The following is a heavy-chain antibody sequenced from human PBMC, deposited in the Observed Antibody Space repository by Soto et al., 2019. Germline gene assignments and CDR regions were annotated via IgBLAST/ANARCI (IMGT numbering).Heavy chain of an antibody. V-gene: IGHV4-30-2*01. CDR1: GVSISRGNYS. J-gene: IGHJ5*02. CDR2: VYHTGST. D-gene: IGHD3-22*01. CDR3: ASGGLIYDHSGYSLPNWFDP. Sequence: PSETLSLTCAVSGVSISRGNYSWSWIRQPPGKGLEWIGFVYHTGSTHYNPSLKSRVTMSVDRSRNQFYLSLRSVTVADTAVYFCASGGLIYDHSGYSLPNWFDPWGQGTLVTVSS.